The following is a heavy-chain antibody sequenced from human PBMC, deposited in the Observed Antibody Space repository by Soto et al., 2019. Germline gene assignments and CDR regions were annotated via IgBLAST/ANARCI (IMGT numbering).Heavy chain of an antibody. CDR3: ARGQSSGWDLGPYQYFDY. V-gene: IGHV1-69*06. CDR2: IVPVFKSL. CDR1: GNTFNSYA. D-gene: IGHD6-19*01. J-gene: IGHJ4*02. Sequence: QVQLVQSGAEVKKPGSSVKVFCKASGNTFNSYAITWVRQASGQRLQWMGGIVPVFKSLNYGLTFQDRVIITADTSTTSAYMELRSLTSEETAMYCCARGQSSGWDLGPYQYFDYWGQGTLVTVSS.